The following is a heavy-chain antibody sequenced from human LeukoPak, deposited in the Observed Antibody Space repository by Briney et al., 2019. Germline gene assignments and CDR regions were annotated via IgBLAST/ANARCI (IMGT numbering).Heavy chain of an antibody. J-gene: IGHJ6*02. CDR1: GGSISSYY. CDR3: ARHCSSTSCSYYYYYGMDV. D-gene: IGHD2-2*01. CDR2: IYTSGST. Sequence: PSETLSLTCTVSGGSISSYYWSWIRQPAGKVLEWIGRIYTSGSTNYNPSLKSRVTMSVDTSKNQFSLKLSSVTAADKAVYYCARHCSSTSCSYYYYYGMDVWGQGTTVTVSS. V-gene: IGHV4-4*07.